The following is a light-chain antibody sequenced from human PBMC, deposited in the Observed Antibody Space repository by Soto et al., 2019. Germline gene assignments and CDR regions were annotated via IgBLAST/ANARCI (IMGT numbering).Light chain of an antibody. V-gene: IGLV2-11*01. Sequence: TQPRSVSGSPGQSVTISCTGTSSDVGGYNYVSWYQQHPGKAPKLMIYDVSKRPSGVPDRFSGSKSGNTASLTISGLQAEDEADYYCCSYAGSYTHYVFGTGTKVTVL. J-gene: IGLJ1*01. CDR1: SSDVGGYNY. CDR3: CSYAGSYTHYV. CDR2: DVS.